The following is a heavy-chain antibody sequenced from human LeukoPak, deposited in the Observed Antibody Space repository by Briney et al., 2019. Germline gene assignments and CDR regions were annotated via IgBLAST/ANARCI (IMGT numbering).Heavy chain of an antibody. D-gene: IGHD5-24*01. CDR2: IIPIFGTA. CDR1: GYTFTSYG. Sequence: GASVKVSCKASGYTFTSYGISWVRQAPGQGLEWMGGIIPIFGTANYAQKFQGRVTITADESTSTAYMELSSLRSEDTAVYYCARAGRDGYNYYFDYWGQGTLVTVSS. CDR3: ARAGRDGYNYYFDY. J-gene: IGHJ4*02. V-gene: IGHV1-69*13.